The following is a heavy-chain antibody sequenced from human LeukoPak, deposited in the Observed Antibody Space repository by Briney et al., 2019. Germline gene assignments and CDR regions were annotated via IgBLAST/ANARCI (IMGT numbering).Heavy chain of an antibody. V-gene: IGHV4-61*02. D-gene: IGHD2-2*01. CDR1: GGSISSGDYY. CDR3: ARDRRICSSTSCPTYYYYYYMDV. CDR2: IYTSGST. Sequence: SQTLSLTCTVSGGSISSGDYYWSWIRQPAGKGLEWIGRIYTSGSTNYNPSLKRRVTISVDTSKNQFSLKLSSVTAADTAVYYCARDRRICSSTSCPTYYYYYYMDVWGKGTTVTVSS. J-gene: IGHJ6*03.